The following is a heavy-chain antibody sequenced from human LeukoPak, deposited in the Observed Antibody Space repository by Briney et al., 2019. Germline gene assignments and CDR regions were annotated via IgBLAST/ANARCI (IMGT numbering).Heavy chain of an antibody. J-gene: IGHJ4*02. CDR2: IYPRDSDT. CDR1: AYTFTHQW. CDR3: ARHSDVIGAI. V-gene: IGHV5-51*01. Sequence: GESLKISCKASAYTFTHQWIGWVRQKSGSGLEWMGIIYPRDSDTRYSPSFQGHVSISADTSINTAYLEWSRRGASDTAIYYCARHSDVIGAIWGQGTLVTVSS. D-gene: IGHD3-10*01.